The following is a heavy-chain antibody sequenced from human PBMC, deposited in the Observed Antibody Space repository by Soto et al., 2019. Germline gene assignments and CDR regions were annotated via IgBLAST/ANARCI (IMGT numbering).Heavy chain of an antibody. V-gene: IGHV3-30*18. CDR3: AKDGSHNFAY. Sequence: QVQLVESGGGVVQPGRSLRLSCAASGFTFSHYAMHWVRQAPGKGLEWVALMSYDGSNEYYADSVKGRFTNSRDNSKKTLYLQMNSLRAEDTAVYYCAKDGSHNFAYWGQGTLVTVSS. J-gene: IGHJ4*02. CDR2: MSYDGSNE. D-gene: IGHD1-26*01. CDR1: GFTFSHYA.